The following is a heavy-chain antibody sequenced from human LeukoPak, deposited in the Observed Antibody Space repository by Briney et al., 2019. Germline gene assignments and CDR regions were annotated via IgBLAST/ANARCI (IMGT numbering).Heavy chain of an antibody. CDR1: GFTFSSSA. V-gene: IGHV3-33*06. Sequence: GGSLGLSCAASGFTFSSSAMHWVRQAPGKGLEWVAVIWSHGSNKYYVDSVKGRFTVSRDNSKNTLYLQMNSLRAEDTAVYYCAKDREWELLGGVVDYWGQGTLVTVSS. D-gene: IGHD1-26*01. CDR2: IWSHGSNK. J-gene: IGHJ4*02. CDR3: AKDREWELLGGVVDY.